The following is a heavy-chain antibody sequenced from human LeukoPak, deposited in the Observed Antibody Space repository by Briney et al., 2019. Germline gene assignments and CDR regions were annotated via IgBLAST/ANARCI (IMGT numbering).Heavy chain of an antibody. CDR3: ASSVRSYSSGWGRYFQH. J-gene: IGHJ1*01. D-gene: IGHD6-19*01. CDR1: GGSISSSSYY. CDR2: IYYSGST. V-gene: IGHV4-39*07. Sequence: SETLSLTCTVSGGSISSSSYYWGWIRQPPGKGLEWIGSIYYSGSTYYNPSLKSRVTISVDTSKNQFSLKLSSVTAADTAVYYCASSVRSYSSGWGRYFQHWGQGTLVTVSS.